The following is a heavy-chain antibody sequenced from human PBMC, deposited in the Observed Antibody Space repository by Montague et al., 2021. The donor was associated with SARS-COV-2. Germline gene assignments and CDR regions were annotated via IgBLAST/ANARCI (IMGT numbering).Heavy chain of an antibody. Sequence: SLRLSCAASGFTFSSYSMNWVRQAPGKGLEWVSSISSSSSYIYYADSVKGRFTISRDNAKNSLYLQMNSLRAEDTAVYYCARGKHCDILTGYPNPFDYWGQGTLVTVSS. V-gene: IGHV3-21*01. CDR1: GFTFSSYS. J-gene: IGHJ4*02. D-gene: IGHD3-9*01. CDR2: ISSSSSYI. CDR3: ARGKHCDILTGYPNPFDY.